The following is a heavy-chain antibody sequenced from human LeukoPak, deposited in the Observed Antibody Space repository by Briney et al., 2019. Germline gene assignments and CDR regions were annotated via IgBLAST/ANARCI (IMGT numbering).Heavy chain of an antibody. V-gene: IGHV4-61*02. D-gene: IGHD2-2*02. Sequence: IPSETLSLTCTVSGGSISSGSYYWSWIRQPAGKGLEWIGRIYTSGSTNYNPSLKSRVTISVDTSKNQFSLKLSSVTAADTAVYYCARPYCSSTSCYISAFDIWGQGTMVTVSS. CDR3: ARPYCSSTSCYISAFDI. CDR1: GGSISSGSYY. J-gene: IGHJ3*02. CDR2: IYTSGST.